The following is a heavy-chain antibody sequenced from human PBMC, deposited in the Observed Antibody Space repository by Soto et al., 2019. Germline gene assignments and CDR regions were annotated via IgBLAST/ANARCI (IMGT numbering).Heavy chain of an antibody. V-gene: IGHV3-30*03. Sequence: GGSLRLSCTSSTVTINVHGIQWVRQAPGKGLEWVAFISNDGRAQYYADSVKGRFTISRDYSKNTVDLQMNSLRNEEAAVYYCARDIWSGDYKWFDSWGPGTLVTVSS. CDR3: ARDIWSGDYKWFDS. J-gene: IGHJ5*01. CDR2: ISNDGRAQ. D-gene: IGHD3-3*01. CDR1: TVTINVHG.